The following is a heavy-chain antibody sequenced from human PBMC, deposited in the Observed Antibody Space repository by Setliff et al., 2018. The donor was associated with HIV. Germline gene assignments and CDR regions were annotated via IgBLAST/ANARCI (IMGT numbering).Heavy chain of an antibody. CDR1: GFTLADYA. D-gene: IGHD5-12*01. Sequence: GGSLRLSCTASGFTLADYALSWVRQAPGKGLECVGFIRNIAYGESIEYAASVKDRFTISRDNSKNTLYLQMNSLRAEDTAVYYCARVGHGGYDYRIIQYYFDYWGQGTLVTVSS. J-gene: IGHJ4*02. V-gene: IGHV3-49*04. CDR2: IRNIAYGESI. CDR3: ARVGHGGYDYRIIQYYFDY.